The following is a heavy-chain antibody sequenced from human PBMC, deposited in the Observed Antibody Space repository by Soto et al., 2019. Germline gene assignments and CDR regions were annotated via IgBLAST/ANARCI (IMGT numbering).Heavy chain of an antibody. CDR2: INPSGGST. V-gene: IGHV1-46*03. CDR3: ARVRAYCSSTSCYLLDY. D-gene: IGHD2-2*01. CDR1: GYTFTSYY. J-gene: IGHJ4*02. Sequence: GASVKVSCKASGYTFTSYYMHWVRQAPGQGLEWMGIINPSGGSTSYAQKFQGRVTMTRDTSTSTVYMELSSLRSEDTAVYYCARVRAYCSSTSCYLLDYWGQGTLVTVSS.